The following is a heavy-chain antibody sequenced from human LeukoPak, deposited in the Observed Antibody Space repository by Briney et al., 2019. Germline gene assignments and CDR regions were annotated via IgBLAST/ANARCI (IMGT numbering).Heavy chain of an antibody. J-gene: IGHJ6*02. Sequence: GGSLRLSCAASGFTFSSYWMSWVRQAPGKGLEWVANIKQDGSEKYYVDSVKGRFTISRDNAKNSLYLQMNSLRAEDTAVYYCARDLSKYYYDSGGYSGYYGMDVWGQGTTVTVSS. V-gene: IGHV3-7*01. D-gene: IGHD3-22*01. CDR3: ARDLSKYYYDSGGYSGYYGMDV. CDR2: IKQDGSEK. CDR1: GFTFSSYW.